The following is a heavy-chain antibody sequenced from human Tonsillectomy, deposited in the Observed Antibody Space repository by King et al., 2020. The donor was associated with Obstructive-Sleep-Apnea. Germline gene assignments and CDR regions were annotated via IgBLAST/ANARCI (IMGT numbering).Heavy chain of an antibody. D-gene: IGHD1-26*01. CDR2: ISWNIVTI. CDR3: AKDIRAGSLDAFDI. Sequence: VQLVESGGGLVQPVRSLRLSCAASGFTFDDYAMHWVGQNPGKGLEWVSGISWNIVTIGYADSVKGRFTISRDNAKNYLYLQMNSLSAEDTALYYCAKDIRAGSLDAFDIWGKGTMVTVSS. V-gene: IGHV3-9*01. CDR1: GFTFDDYA. J-gene: IGHJ3*02.